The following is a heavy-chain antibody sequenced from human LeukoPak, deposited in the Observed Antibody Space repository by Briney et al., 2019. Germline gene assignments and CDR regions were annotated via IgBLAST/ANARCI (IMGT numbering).Heavy chain of an antibody. CDR3: ARDNYSREPVEYNGMDV. Sequence: GGSLRLSCAASGFAFSNYNMNWVRQAPGKGLEWVPSISIGSSFVYYTDSMRGRFTISRDDAKNSLYLQMDSLRVEDTAVYYCARDNYSREPVEYNGMDVWGQGTTVTVPS. CDR1: GFAFSNYN. J-gene: IGHJ6*02. V-gene: IGHV3-21*01. CDR2: ISIGSSFV. D-gene: IGHD6-13*01.